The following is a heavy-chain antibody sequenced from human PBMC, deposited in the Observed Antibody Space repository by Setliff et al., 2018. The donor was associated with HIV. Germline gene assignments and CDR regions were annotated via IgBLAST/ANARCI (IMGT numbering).Heavy chain of an antibody. Sequence: GGSLRLSCAASGFTFSNYAMNWVRQAPGKGLEWVSYISSSSSKIYYADSVKGRFTISRDSAKNSLYPQMNSLRAEDTAVYYCARATFGGVIAYFDSWGQGALVTVSS. CDR1: GFTFSNYA. CDR2: ISSSSSKI. V-gene: IGHV3-48*01. CDR3: ARATFGGVIAYFDS. J-gene: IGHJ4*02. D-gene: IGHD3-16*02.